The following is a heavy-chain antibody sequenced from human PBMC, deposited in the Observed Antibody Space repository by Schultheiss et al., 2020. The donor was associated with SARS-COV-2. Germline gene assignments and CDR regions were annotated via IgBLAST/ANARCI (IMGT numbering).Heavy chain of an antibody. CDR1: GYTLTELS. J-gene: IGHJ4*02. D-gene: IGHD3-10*01. V-gene: IGHV1-2*02. Sequence: ASVKVSCKVSGYTLTELSMHWVRQAPGKGLEWMGWINPNSGGTNYAQKFQGRVTMTRDTSISTAYMELSRLRSDDTAVYYCATMATKDYWGQGTLVTVSS. CDR2: INPNSGGT. CDR3: ATMATKDY.